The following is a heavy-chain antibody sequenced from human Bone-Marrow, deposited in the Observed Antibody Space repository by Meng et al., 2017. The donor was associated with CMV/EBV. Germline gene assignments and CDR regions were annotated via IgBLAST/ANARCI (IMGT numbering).Heavy chain of an antibody. J-gene: IGHJ5*02. Sequence: SVKVSCKASGGTFSSYAISWVRQAPGQGLEWMGGIIPIFGTANYAQKFQGRVTITTDESTSTAYMELSSLRSEDTAVYYCARGGCSSTSCYTYWFAPWGQGTLVTVSS. CDR2: IIPIFGTA. CDR1: GGTFSSYA. V-gene: IGHV1-69*05. CDR3: ARGGCSSTSCYTYWFAP. D-gene: IGHD2-2*02.